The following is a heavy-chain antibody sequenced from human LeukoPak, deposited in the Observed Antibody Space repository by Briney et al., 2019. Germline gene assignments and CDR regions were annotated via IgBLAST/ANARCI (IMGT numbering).Heavy chain of an antibody. Sequence: PGGSLRLSCAVSGFTFSDHHMDWVRQAPGKGLEWVGRSRNKAYSYTTQDAASAKGTFTISRVESKNSLYLQMNSLRPEDTAVYFCVRISSTWNPDYWGQGTLVTVSS. V-gene: IGHV3-72*01. CDR2: SRNKAYSYTT. D-gene: IGHD6-13*01. J-gene: IGHJ4*02. CDR3: VRISSTWNPDY. CDR1: GFTFSDHH.